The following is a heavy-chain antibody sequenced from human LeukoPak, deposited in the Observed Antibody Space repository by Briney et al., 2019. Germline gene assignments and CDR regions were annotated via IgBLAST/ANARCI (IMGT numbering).Heavy chain of an antibody. J-gene: IGHJ4*02. Sequence: PGGSLTLSCAASGVTFNIYAMHWVRQAPGKGLEYVSAISSDGGRTYYADSVKGRFTISRDNSKNTLYLQMGSLRAEDMAVYYCARASSTGPPDYWGQGTLVTVSS. D-gene: IGHD1-14*01. V-gene: IGHV3-64*02. CDR1: GVTFNIYA. CDR2: ISSDGGRT. CDR3: ARASSTGPPDY.